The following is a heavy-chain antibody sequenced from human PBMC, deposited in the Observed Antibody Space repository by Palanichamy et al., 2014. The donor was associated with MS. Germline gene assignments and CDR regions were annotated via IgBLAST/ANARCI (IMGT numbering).Heavy chain of an antibody. J-gene: IGHJ4*02. CDR3: AAVPSGWYIDY. Sequence: QMQLVQSGPEVKTPGTSVKVSCKTSGSTFTNSAMQWVRQARGQRLEWIGWIVVGSGNTDYAQKFQERVTITRDMSTSTAYMELNSLRPEDTAVYYCAAVPSGWYIDYWGQGTLATVSS. V-gene: IGHV1-58*02. CDR2: IVVGSGNT. D-gene: IGHD6-19*01. CDR1: GSTFTNSA.